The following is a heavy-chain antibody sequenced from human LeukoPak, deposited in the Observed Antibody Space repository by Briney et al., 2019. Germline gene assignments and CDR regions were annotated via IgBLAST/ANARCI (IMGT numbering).Heavy chain of an antibody. J-gene: IGHJ6*03. CDR2: IFHSGST. CDR3: ARGDFCSATSCYLRPMDV. V-gene: IGHV4-59*01. CDR1: GGSLRVYY. Sequence: SETLSLTCTVSGGSLRVYYWSWIRQPPRKELEWVGYIFHSGSTTYKPSLKSRVTMSVDTSKNQLSPKLSSVTAADAAVYYCARGDFCSATSCYLRPMDVWGKGTTVTVSS. D-gene: IGHD2-2*01.